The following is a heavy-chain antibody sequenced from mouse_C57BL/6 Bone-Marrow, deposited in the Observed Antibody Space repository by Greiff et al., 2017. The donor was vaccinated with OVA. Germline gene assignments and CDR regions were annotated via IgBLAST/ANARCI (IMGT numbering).Heavy chain of an antibody. Sequence: VKLQESGAELARPGASVKLSCKASGYTFTSYGISWVKQRTGQGLEWIGEIYPRSGNTYYNEKFKGKATLTADKSSSTAYMELRSLTSEDSAVYFCARSFYYDYEGYFDVWGTGTTVTVSS. CDR3: ARSFYYDYEGYFDV. V-gene: IGHV1-81*01. CDR2: IYPRSGNT. D-gene: IGHD2-4*01. J-gene: IGHJ1*03. CDR1: GYTFTSYG.